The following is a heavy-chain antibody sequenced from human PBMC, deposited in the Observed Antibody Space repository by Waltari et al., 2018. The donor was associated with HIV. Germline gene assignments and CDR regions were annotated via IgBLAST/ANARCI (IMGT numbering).Heavy chain of an antibody. Sequence: QVQLVQSGSELKKPGASVKVSCKASGYTFTSNAINWVRQAPGQGPEWMGWINTYPGNPTDAKDFIVRFVFSLDTSVSTAFRQISSLKPEDTAVYYCARSTKKTVVSISYWWFDLWGRGTLVTVSS. V-gene: IGHV7-4-1*02. CDR1: GYTFTSNA. J-gene: IGHJ2*01. CDR3: ARSTKKTVVSISYWWFDL. CDR2: INTYPGNP. D-gene: IGHD3-3*01.